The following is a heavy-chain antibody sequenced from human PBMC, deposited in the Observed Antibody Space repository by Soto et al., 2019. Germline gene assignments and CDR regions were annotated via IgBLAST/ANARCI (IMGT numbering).Heavy chain of an antibody. J-gene: IGHJ6*02. CDR2: ISGDGSRT. V-gene: IGHV3-74*01. CDR3: ARGLSGYYGMDV. Sequence: EVQVVESGGDSVQPGGSLRLSCAASGFTFSTYWMHWVSQAPGKGLVWVSRISGDGSRTNYADSVEGRFTISRDNAKNTLDLQMNSLRAEDTAVYYCARGLSGYYGMDVWGQGTTVSV. D-gene: IGHD1-26*01. CDR1: GFTFSTYW.